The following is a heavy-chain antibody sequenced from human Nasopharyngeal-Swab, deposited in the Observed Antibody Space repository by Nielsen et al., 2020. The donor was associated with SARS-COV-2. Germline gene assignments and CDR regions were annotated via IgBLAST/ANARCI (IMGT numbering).Heavy chain of an antibody. J-gene: IGHJ5*02. V-gene: IGHV3-21*01. D-gene: IGHD6-13*01. CDR3: ARAFIAAAERIRWFDP. CDR2: ISSSSNI. CDR1: GFTFSSYS. Sequence: GESLKISCAASGFTFSSYSMNWVRQAPGKGLEWVSSISSSSNIYYADSVKGRFTISRDNAKNSLYLPMNSLRAEDTAVYYCARAFIAAAERIRWFDPWGQGTLVTVSS.